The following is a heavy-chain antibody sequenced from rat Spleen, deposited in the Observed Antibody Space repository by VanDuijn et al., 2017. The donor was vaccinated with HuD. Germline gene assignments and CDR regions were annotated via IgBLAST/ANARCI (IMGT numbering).Heavy chain of an antibody. Sequence: EVQLVESGGGLVQPGRSMKLSCAASGFTFSNYDMAWVRQTPVKGLEWIASISSGGGNPYYRDSVKGRFTISRANSENTVYLQMNSLRSEDTATYYCAVAGYGYWGQGVMVTVSS. V-gene: IGHV5-25*01. J-gene: IGHJ2*01. CDR1: GFTFSNYD. CDR2: ISSGGGNP. D-gene: IGHD4-3*01. CDR3: AVAGYGY.